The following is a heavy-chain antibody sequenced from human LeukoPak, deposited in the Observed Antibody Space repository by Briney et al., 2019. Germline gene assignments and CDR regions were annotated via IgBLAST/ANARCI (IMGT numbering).Heavy chain of an antibody. CDR3: ARSESSSSRRAFDV. CDR1: GFTVSANF. V-gene: IGHV3-66*01. D-gene: IGHD6-6*01. Sequence: GGSLRLSCAAYGFTVSANFMIWVRQAPGKGLEWVSGMFGGGSTYYADSVKGRFTISRDNSKNTVYLQMNSVRPEDKAVYYCARSESSSSRRAFDVWGLGTAVTVSS. CDR2: MFGGGST. J-gene: IGHJ3*01.